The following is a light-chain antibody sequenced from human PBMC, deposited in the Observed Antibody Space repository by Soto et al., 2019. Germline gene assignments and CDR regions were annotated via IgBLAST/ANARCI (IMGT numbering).Light chain of an antibody. CDR3: LQHKSYPIT. V-gene: IGKV1-17*01. Sequence: DIQMTQSPSSLSASVGDRVTITCRASQSIGRYLNWYQEKPGKAPNVVIFTASSLQSGVPSRFSGSGSGTEFTLTISSLQPEDFATYYCLQHKSYPITFGQGTRLEIK. CDR1: QSIGRY. J-gene: IGKJ5*01. CDR2: TAS.